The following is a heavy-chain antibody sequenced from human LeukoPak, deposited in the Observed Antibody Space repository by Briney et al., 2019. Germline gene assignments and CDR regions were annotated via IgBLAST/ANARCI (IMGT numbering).Heavy chain of an antibody. D-gene: IGHD2-15*01. Sequence: PSETLSLTCTVSGGSISSSSYYWGWIRQPPGTGLEWIGSIYYSGSTYYNPSLKSRVTISVDTSKNQFSLKLSSVTAADTAVYYCASAGYCSGGSCSVMKYWGQGTLVTVSS. J-gene: IGHJ4*02. V-gene: IGHV4-39*01. CDR1: GGSISSSSYY. CDR3: ASAGYCSGGSCSVMKY. CDR2: IYYSGST.